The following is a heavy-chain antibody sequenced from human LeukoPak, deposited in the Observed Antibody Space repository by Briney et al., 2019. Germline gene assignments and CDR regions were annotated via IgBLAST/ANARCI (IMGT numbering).Heavy chain of an antibody. CDR1: GGTCSSYA. V-gene: IGHV1-69*04. Sequence: SVKVSCKASGGTCSSYAISWVRQAPGQGLEWMGRIIPILGIANYAQKFQGRVTITADKSTSTAYMELSSLRSEDTAVYYCARTLYYYGSGNRGLYWGQGTLVTVSS. CDR3: ARTLYYYGSGNRGLY. D-gene: IGHD3-10*01. J-gene: IGHJ4*02. CDR2: IIPILGIA.